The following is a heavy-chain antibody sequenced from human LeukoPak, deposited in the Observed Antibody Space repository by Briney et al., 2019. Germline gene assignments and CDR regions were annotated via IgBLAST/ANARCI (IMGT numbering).Heavy chain of an antibody. CDR1: GGSISSYY. D-gene: IGHD3-10*01. J-gene: IGHJ6*02. Sequence: SETLSLTCTVSGGSISSYYWSWIRQPPGKGLEWIGYIYYSGSTNYNPSLKSRVTISVDTSKNQFSLKLSSVTAADTAVYYCARHQYMVRGVMSMDVWGQGTTVTVSS. V-gene: IGHV4-59*08. CDR3: ARHQYMVRGVMSMDV. CDR2: IYYSGST.